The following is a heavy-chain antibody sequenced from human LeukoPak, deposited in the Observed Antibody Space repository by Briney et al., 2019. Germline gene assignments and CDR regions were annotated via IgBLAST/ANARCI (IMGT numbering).Heavy chain of an antibody. Sequence: PGGSLRLSCAASGFTFSSYAMSWVRQAPGKGLEWVSAISGSGGSTYYADSVKGRFTISRDNSKNSLYLQMNSLRAEDTAVYYCARDRTIFGVVKSGLDYWGQGTLVTVSS. CDR2: ISGSGGST. V-gene: IGHV3-23*01. D-gene: IGHD3-3*01. CDR3: ARDRTIFGVVKSGLDY. J-gene: IGHJ4*02. CDR1: GFTFSSYA.